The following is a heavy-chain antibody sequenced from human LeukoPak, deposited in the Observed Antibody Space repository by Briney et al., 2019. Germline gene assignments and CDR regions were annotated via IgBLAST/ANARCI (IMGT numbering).Heavy chain of an antibody. CDR1: GYTFTSYG. V-gene: IGHV1-18*01. CDR3: ATAYDCYPSQPVDY. D-gene: IGHD3-3*01. Sequence: GASVKASCKASGYTFTSYGVSWERQAPGQRLEWMGCISAYNGNTNYARKLQGRVTMTTDTSTSKAYMELRSLRSDDTAVYYCATAYDCYPSQPVDYLVQGTLVTVSS. CDR2: ISAYNGNT. J-gene: IGHJ4*02.